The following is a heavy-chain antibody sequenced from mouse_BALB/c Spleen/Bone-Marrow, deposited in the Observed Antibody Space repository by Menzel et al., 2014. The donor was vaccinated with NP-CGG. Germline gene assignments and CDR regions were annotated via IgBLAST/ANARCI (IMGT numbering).Heavy chain of an antibody. J-gene: IGHJ3*01. D-gene: IGHD2-3*01. Sequence: EVQLQQSGAEFVKPGASVKLSCTASGFNIKDTYMHWVKRRPEQGLEWIGRINPANDNTKYDPKFQGKATITAVTSSNTAYLQLSSLTSEDTAVYYCARADGYYAWFAYWGQGTLVTVSA. V-gene: IGHV14-3*02. CDR1: GFNIKDTY. CDR2: INPANDNT. CDR3: ARADGYYAWFAY.